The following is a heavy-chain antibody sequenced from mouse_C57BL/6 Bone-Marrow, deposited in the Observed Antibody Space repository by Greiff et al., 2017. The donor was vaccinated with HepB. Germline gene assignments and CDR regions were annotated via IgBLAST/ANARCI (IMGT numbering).Heavy chain of an antibody. CDR3: AGGNYALDY. D-gene: IGHD2-1*01. V-gene: IGHV3-6*01. Sequence: EVKLLESGPGLVKPSQSLSLTCSVTGYSITSGYSWNWIRQFPGNKLEWMGYISYDGSNNYNPSLKNRISITRDTSKNQFFLKLSSVTTEDTATYYCAGGNYALDYWGQGTTLTVSS. CDR2: ISYDGSN. J-gene: IGHJ2*01. CDR1: GYSITSGYS.